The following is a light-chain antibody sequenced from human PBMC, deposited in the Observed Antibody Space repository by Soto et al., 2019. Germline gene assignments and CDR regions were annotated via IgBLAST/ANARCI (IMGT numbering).Light chain of an antibody. J-gene: IGKJ3*01. Sequence: DIQMTQSPSTLSASVGDRVTITCRASQSISSWLAWYQQKPGKAPKLLIYKASSLESGVPSRFNGSGSGTEFTLTISSLQPDDFATYYCQQYNSYSLTFGPGTKVDIK. CDR2: KAS. V-gene: IGKV1-5*03. CDR1: QSISSW. CDR3: QQYNSYSLT.